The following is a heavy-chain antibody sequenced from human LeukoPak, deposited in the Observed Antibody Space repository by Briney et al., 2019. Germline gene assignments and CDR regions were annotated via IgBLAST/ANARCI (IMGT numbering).Heavy chain of an antibody. D-gene: IGHD6-13*01. V-gene: IGHV3-74*03. Sequence: GRSLRLSCEAYGFSLNSYWMHWVRQAPGEGPVWVSRISVDGRSTAYADSVKGRFNISRDNAKNTLYLGMNSLRADDTAVYYCAREGYSTGWYFFDNWGRGTRVTVSS. J-gene: IGHJ4*02. CDR3: AREGYSTGWYFFDN. CDR1: GFSLNSYW. CDR2: ISVDGRST.